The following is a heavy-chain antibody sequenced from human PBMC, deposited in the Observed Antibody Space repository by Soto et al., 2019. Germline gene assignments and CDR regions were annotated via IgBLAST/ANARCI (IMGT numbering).Heavy chain of an antibody. D-gene: IGHD2-8*01. CDR1: GGSISSGGYS. CDR2: IYHSGST. J-gene: IGHJ6*02. CDR3: ARVKWGMDV. Sequence: KTSETLSLTCAVSGGSISSGGYSWSWIRQPPGKGLEWIGYIYHSGSTYYNPSLKSRVTISVDRSKNQFSLKLSSVTAADTAVYYCARVKWGMDVWGQGTTVTVSS. V-gene: IGHV4-30-2*01.